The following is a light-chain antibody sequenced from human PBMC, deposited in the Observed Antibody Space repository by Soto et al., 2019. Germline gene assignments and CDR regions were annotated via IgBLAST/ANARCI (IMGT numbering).Light chain of an antibody. J-gene: IGKJ1*01. Sequence: EILLTQSPATLSLSPGERATLSCRASQSVSSSYLAWYQPKPGQAPRLFIYDASTRATGIPARFSGSGSGTEFTLTISSLQSEDFAVYYCQQYNSWPETFGQGTKVDIK. CDR3: QQYNSWPET. V-gene: IGKV3-15*01. CDR2: DAS. CDR1: QSVSSSY.